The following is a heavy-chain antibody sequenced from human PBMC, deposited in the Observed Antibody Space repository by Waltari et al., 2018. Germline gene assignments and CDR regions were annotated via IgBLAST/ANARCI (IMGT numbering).Heavy chain of an antibody. CDR1: GDSLNRNYW. J-gene: IGHJ4*02. CDR3: ARDRGRGLYLDS. Sequence: QLQLQQSGPGLVKPSESLSLTCAVPGDSLNRNYWWNWVRQPPGKGQEWIGQLHGSGRTNYNPSLKSRVTVSIDTSNNQFSLKVSYATAADTAVYYCARDRGRGLYLDSWGQGTLVTVSP. D-gene: IGHD2-15*01. CDR2: LHGSGRT. V-gene: IGHV4-4*02.